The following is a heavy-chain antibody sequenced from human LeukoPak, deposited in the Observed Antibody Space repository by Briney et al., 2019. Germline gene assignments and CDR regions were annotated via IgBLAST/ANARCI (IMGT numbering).Heavy chain of an antibody. CDR2: IYYAGNT. CDR1: GGSISSYY. Sequence: TSETLSLTCTVSGGSISSYYWSWIRQPPGKGLEWIGYIYYAGNTNYNPSLKSRVSISVDTSKNRFSLKLNSVTAADTAVHYCARYGGVGATHFDYWGQGTLVTVSS. V-gene: IGHV4-59*01. D-gene: IGHD1-26*01. J-gene: IGHJ4*02. CDR3: ARYGGVGATHFDY.